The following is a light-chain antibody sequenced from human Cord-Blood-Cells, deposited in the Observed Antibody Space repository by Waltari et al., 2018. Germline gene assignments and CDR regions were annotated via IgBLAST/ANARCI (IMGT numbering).Light chain of an antibody. CDR3: QSYDSSLSVNYV. V-gene: IGLV1-40*01. CDR1: SSNIGAGYD. J-gene: IGLJ1*01. CDR2: GNS. Sequence: QSVLTQPPSVSGAPGQGVTISCTGSSSNIGAGYDVHWYQQLPGTAPKLLIYGNSNRPSGVPDRFSGSKSGTSASLAITGLQAEDEADYYCQSYDSSLSVNYVFGTGTKVTVL.